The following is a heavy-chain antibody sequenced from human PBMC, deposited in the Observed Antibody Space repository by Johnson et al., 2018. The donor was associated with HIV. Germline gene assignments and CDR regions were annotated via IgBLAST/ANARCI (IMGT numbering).Heavy chain of an antibody. D-gene: IGHD3-22*01. CDR1: GFTFSSYW. CDR2: IKQDGSEK. V-gene: IGHV3-7*01. Sequence: EVQLVESGGGLVQPGGSLRLSCAASGFTFSSYWMSWVRQAPGKGLEWVANIKQDGSEKYYVDSVKGRFTISRDNAKNSLYLQMNSLRAEDTAVYYCARGGRGVRITMIVVVPNDAFDSWGQGTMVTVSS. CDR3: ARGGRGVRITMIVVVPNDAFDS. J-gene: IGHJ3*02.